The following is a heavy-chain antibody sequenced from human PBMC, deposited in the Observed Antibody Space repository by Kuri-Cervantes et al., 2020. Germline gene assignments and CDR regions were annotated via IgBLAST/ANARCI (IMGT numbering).Heavy chain of an antibody. J-gene: IGHJ6*02. D-gene: IGHD6-13*01. CDR2: INHSGST. CDR3: ARLSLGPGAAAGPIYYYYGMDV. CDR1: GGSFSGYY. V-gene: IGHV4-34*01. Sequence: SETLSLTCAVYGGSFSGYYWSWIRQPPGKGLEWLGEINHSGSTNYNPSLKSRVTISVDTSKNQFSLKLSSVTAADTAVYYCARLSLGPGAAAGPIYYYYGMDVWGQGTTVTVSS.